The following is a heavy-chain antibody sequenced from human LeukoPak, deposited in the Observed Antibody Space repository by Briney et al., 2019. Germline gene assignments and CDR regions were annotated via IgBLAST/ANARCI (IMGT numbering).Heavy chain of an antibody. J-gene: IGHJ4*02. D-gene: IGHD1-26*01. Sequence: GGSLRLSCAASGFTFSSSAMSWVRQVPGKGLEWVSGISASGGSTYYADSVKGRFTISRDNSKNTLYLQVNSLGAEDTAVYYCAKGGKWDVTPFDYWGQGTLVTVSS. CDR2: ISASGGST. CDR3: AKGGKWDVTPFDY. V-gene: IGHV3-23*01. CDR1: GFTFSSSA.